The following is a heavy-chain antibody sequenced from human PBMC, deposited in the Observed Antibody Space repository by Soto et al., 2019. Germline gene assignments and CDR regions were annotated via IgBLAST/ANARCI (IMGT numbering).Heavy chain of an antibody. V-gene: IGHV4-34*01. J-gene: IGHJ6*03. CDR2: INHSGST. CDR1: GGSFSGYY. Sequence: SETLSLTCAVYGGSFSGYYWSWIRQPPGKGLEWIGEINHSGSTNYNPSLKSRVTISVDTSKNQFSLKLSSVTAADTAVYYCARGVVVVPAAKYGYYYYYMDVWGKGTTVTVSS. D-gene: IGHD2-2*01. CDR3: ARGVVVVPAAKYGYYYYYMDV.